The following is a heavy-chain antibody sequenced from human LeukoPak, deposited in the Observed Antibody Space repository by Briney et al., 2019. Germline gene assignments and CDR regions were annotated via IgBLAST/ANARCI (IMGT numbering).Heavy chain of an antibody. CDR3: ARRIAARPPRDY. J-gene: IGHJ4*02. V-gene: IGHV3-21*01. Sequence: GRSLRLSCAASGFTFSSYSMNWVRQAPGKGLEWVSSISSSSSYIYYADSVKGRFTISRDNAKDSLYLQMNSLRAEDTAVYYCARRIAARPPRDYWGQGTLVTVSS. D-gene: IGHD6-6*01. CDR2: ISSSSSYI. CDR1: GFTFSSYS.